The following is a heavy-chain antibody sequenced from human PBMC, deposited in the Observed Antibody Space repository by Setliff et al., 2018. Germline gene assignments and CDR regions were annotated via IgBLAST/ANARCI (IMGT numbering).Heavy chain of an antibody. CDR3: ATHGGYYYDSSGSFGAY. V-gene: IGHV1-3*01. CDR2: INAGNGNT. D-gene: IGHD3-22*01. Sequence: ASVKVSCKASGYTFTSYAMHWVRQAPGQRLEWMGWINAGNGNTEYSQKFQGRVTITRDTSASTAYMELSSLRSEDTAVYYCATHGGYYYDSSGSFGAYWGQGTLVTVSS. CDR1: GYTFTSYA. J-gene: IGHJ4*02.